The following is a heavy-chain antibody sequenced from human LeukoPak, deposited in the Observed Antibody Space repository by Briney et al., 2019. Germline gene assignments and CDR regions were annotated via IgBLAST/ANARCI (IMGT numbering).Heavy chain of an antibody. CDR3: ARVAFRSSSYISGIDY. D-gene: IGHD1-20*01. CDR2: IYSGGST. J-gene: IGHJ4*02. CDR1: GLSVSSNY. Sequence: GGSLRLSCAASGLSVSSNYMSWVRQAPGKGLEWVSVIYSGGSTYYADSVKGRFTISRDNSKNTLYLQTNNLRAEDTAVYYCARVAFRSSSYISGIDYWGQGTLVTVSS. V-gene: IGHV3-53*01.